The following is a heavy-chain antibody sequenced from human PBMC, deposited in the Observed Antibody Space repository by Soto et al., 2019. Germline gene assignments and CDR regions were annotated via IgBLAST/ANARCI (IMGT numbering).Heavy chain of an antibody. Sequence: PSETLSLTCPVSGYSISIGNYWGWIRQPPGKRLEWIGSIYQSGSTYYNPPLRSRATISVDTSKNQFSLKLSSVTAADTAVYYCARVLGAPLYYFDYWGQGILVTVSS. D-gene: IGHD1-26*01. J-gene: IGHJ4*02. V-gene: IGHV4-38-2*02. CDR3: ARVLGAPLYYFDY. CDR2: IYQSGST. CDR1: GYSISIGNY.